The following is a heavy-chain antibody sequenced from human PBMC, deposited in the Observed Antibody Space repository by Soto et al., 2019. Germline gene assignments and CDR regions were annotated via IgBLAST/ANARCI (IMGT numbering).Heavy chain of an antibody. Sequence: QVQLEQTGVEVKKPGASVKVTCKASGYTFHNFGISWVRQAPGQGLEWMGWISTYNDNTNYSQKFQGRVTMATDFSTSTASMELRSLRPDDTAVYYCASLRNSGYHTHFSYGMDVWGQGTTVTVSS. J-gene: IGHJ6*02. V-gene: IGHV1-18*01. CDR2: ISTYNDNT. D-gene: IGHD5-12*01. CDR3: ASLRNSGYHTHFSYGMDV. CDR1: GYTFHNFG.